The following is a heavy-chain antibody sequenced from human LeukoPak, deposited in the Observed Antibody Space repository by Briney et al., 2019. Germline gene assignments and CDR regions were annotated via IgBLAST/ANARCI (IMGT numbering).Heavy chain of an antibody. CDR2: ISYDGSNK. D-gene: IGHD5-24*01. V-gene: IGHV3-30*18. CDR1: GFTFSSYG. J-gene: IGHJ4*02. Sequence: GGSLRLSCAASGFTFSSYGMHWVRQAPGKGLEWVAVISYDGSNKYYADSVKGRFTISRDNSKNTLYLQMNSLRAEDTAVYYCAKEMGLQFRGYYFDYWGQGTLVTVSS. CDR3: AKEMGLQFRGYYFDY.